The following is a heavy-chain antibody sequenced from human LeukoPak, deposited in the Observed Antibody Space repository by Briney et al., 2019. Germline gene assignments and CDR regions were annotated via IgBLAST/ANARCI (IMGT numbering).Heavy chain of an antibody. CDR2: INPNSGGT. CDR1: GYTFTGYY. CDR3: ARGRFLEWLRKNWFDP. D-gene: IGHD3-3*01. Sequence: ASVKVSCKASGYTFTGYYMHWVRPAPGQGLEWMGWINPNSGGTNYAQKFQGRVTMTRDTSISTAYMELSRLRSDDTAVYYCARGRFLEWLRKNWFDPWGQGTLVTVSS. V-gene: IGHV1-2*02. J-gene: IGHJ5*02.